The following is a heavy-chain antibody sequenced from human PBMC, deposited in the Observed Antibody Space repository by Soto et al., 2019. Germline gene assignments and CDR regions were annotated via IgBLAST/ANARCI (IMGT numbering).Heavy chain of an antibody. CDR2: ISGYNGNT. Sequence: QVQLVQSRGEVKKPGASVEDSCKTSGYSFTTYGISWVRQAPGQGLEWMGWISGYNGNTNYAQKLQGRVTMTTDTSTSTAYMELRSLRSDDTAVYYCAREGPAPYYYYGMDVWGQGSTVTVSS. CDR1: GYSFTTYG. J-gene: IGHJ6*02. CDR3: AREGPAPYYYYGMDV. V-gene: IGHV1-18*01.